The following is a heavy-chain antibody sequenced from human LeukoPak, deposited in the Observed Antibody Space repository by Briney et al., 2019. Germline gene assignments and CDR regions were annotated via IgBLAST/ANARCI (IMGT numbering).Heavy chain of an antibody. CDR3: ARAPDCGGDCYLDY. CDR1: GGTFSSDA. Sequence: ASVKVSCKASGGTFSSDAISWVRQAPGQGLEWMGRIIPILGIANYAQRFQGRVTITADKSTSTAYMELSSLRSEGTAEYYCARAPDCGGDCYLDYWGQGTLVTVSS. D-gene: IGHD2-21*02. V-gene: IGHV1-69*04. J-gene: IGHJ4*02. CDR2: IIPILGIA.